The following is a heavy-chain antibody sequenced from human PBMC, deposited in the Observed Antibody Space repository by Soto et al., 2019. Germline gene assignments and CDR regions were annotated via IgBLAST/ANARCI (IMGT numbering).Heavy chain of an antibody. Sequence: PRGSLTISCKGSGYSFTSYWIGWVRQMPGKGLEWMGIIYPGDSDTRYSPSFQGQVTISADKSISTAYLQWSSLKASDTAMYYCARHQSSSGYGAFDIWGQGTMVTVSS. J-gene: IGHJ3*02. CDR2: IYPGDSDT. CDR3: ARHQSSSGYGAFDI. V-gene: IGHV5-51*01. D-gene: IGHD3-22*01. CDR1: GYSFTSYW.